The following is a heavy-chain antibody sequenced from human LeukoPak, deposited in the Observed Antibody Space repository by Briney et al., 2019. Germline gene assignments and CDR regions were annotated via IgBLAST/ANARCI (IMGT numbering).Heavy chain of an antibody. CDR1: GGSISSSSYY. V-gene: IGHV4-39*07. Sequence: SETLSLTCTVSGGSISSSSYYWGWIRQPPGKGLEWIGSIYYSGSTYYNPSLKSRVTISVDTSKNQFSLKLSSVTAADTAVYYCASPWYSSGWSDYWGQGTLVTVSS. D-gene: IGHD6-19*01. CDR3: ASPWYSSGWSDY. CDR2: IYYSGST. J-gene: IGHJ4*02.